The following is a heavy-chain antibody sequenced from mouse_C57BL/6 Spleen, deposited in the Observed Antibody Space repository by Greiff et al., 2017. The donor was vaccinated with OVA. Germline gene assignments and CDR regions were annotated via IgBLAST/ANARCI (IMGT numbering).Heavy chain of an antibody. Sequence: VKLMESGAELVRPGASVKLSCKASGYTFTDYYINWVKQRPGQGLEWIARIYPGSGNTYYNEKFKGKATLTADKSSSTAYMQLSSLTSEDSAVYFCARAGWLTRYFDVWGTGTTVTVSS. CDR3: ARAGWLTRYFDV. J-gene: IGHJ1*03. CDR1: GYTFTDYY. CDR2: IYPGSGNT. D-gene: IGHD2-3*01. V-gene: IGHV1-76*01.